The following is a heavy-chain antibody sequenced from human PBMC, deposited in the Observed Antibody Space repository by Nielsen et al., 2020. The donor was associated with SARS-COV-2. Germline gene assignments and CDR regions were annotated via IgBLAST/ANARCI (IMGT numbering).Heavy chain of an antibody. CDR3: ARDGYYGSGSYAWFDP. V-gene: IGHV4-38-2*02. Sequence: SETLSLTCTVSGYSISSGYYWGWIRQPPGKGLEWIGSIYHSGSTYYNPSLKSRVTISVDTSKNQFSLKLSSVTAADTAVYYCARDGYYGSGSYAWFDPWGQGTLVTVSS. J-gene: IGHJ5*02. CDR2: IYHSGST. CDR1: GYSISSGYY. D-gene: IGHD3-10*01.